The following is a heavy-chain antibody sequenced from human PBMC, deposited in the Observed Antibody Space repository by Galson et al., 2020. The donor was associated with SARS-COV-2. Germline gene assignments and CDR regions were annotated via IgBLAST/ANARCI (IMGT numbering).Heavy chain of an antibody. CDR3: AKDTEDRWLQLPSY. Sequence: GESLKISCAASGFTFSSYAMSWVRQAPGKGLEWVSGISGSGVSIYYADSVRGRFTISRDNSKNTLYLQMSSLRAEDTAVYYCAKDTEDRWLQLPSYWGQGTLVTVSS. V-gene: IGHV3-23*01. J-gene: IGHJ4*02. CDR1: GFTFSSYA. CDR2: ISGSGVSI. D-gene: IGHD5-12*01.